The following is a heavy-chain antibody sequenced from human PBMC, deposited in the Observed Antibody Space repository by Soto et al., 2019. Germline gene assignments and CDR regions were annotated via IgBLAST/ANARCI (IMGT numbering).Heavy chain of an antibody. D-gene: IGHD3-10*01. J-gene: IGHJ4*02. CDR3: ARGYGSGSYYLDY. CDR2: IWYDGSNK. Sequence: QVQLVESGGGVVQPGRSLRLSCAASGFTFSSYGMHWVRQAPGKGLEWVAVIWYDGSNKYYADSVTGRFTISRDNSKNTVYLQMNSLRAEDTAVYYCARGYGSGSYYLDYWGQGTLVTVSS. CDR1: GFTFSSYG. V-gene: IGHV3-33*01.